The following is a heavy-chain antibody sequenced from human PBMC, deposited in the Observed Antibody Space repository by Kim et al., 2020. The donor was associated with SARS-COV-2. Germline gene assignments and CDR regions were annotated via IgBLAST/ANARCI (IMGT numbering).Heavy chain of an antibody. Sequence: GESLKISCKGSGYSFTSYWINWVRQMPGKGLEWMGRIDPSDSYTNDSPSFQGHVTISADKSISTAYLQWSSLKASDTAMYYCARSIAVASYGMDVWGQGTTVTVSS. CDR3: ARSIAVASYGMDV. CDR2: IDPSDSYT. D-gene: IGHD6-19*01. J-gene: IGHJ6*02. CDR1: GYSFTSYW. V-gene: IGHV5-10-1*01.